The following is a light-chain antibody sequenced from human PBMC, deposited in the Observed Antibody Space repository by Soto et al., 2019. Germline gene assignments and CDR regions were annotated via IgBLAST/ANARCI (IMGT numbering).Light chain of an antibody. V-gene: IGKV3-20*01. CDR1: QSVSSSY. CDR2: GAY. Sequence: EMALTQSPGTLSLSPGERATLSCRASQSVSSSYLAWYQQKPGQAPRLLIYGAYSRATGIPDSFSGSGSGTDFTLTISRLEPEDFAVYYCLQYGSSPGYTFGQGTKLEIK. J-gene: IGKJ2*01. CDR3: LQYGSSPGYT.